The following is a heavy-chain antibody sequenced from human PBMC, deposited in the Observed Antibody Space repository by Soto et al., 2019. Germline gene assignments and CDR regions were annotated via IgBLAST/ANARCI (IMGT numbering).Heavy chain of an antibody. CDR2: ISPFNGHT. CDR3: ARGPPIPPAGRNYFDP. Sequence: QIQLVQSETEVKEPGASVKVSCKTSGYTFIHFGISWVRQAPGQGLEWMGWISPFNGHTHYAQTFQGRVTLTTDTPTPPACLERRSLRPDDTAVYPCARGPPIPPAGRNYFDPWGRGTLVTVPS. CDR1: GYTFIHFG. J-gene: IGHJ5*02. D-gene: IGHD1-7*01. V-gene: IGHV1-18*01.